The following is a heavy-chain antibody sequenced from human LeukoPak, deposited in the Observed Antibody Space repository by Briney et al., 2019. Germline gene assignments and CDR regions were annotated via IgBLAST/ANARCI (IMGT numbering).Heavy chain of an antibody. CDR1: GGSNSSHY. CDR3: ARGRGWFGELFNYFDY. CDR2: IYYSGST. J-gene: IGHJ4*02. Sequence: PSETLSLTCTVSGGSNSSHYWSWIRQPPGKGLEWIGYIYYSGSTNYNPSLKSRVTISVDTSKNQFSLKLSSVTAADTAVYYCARGRGWFGELFNYFDYWGQGTLVTVSS. V-gene: IGHV4-59*11. D-gene: IGHD3-10*01.